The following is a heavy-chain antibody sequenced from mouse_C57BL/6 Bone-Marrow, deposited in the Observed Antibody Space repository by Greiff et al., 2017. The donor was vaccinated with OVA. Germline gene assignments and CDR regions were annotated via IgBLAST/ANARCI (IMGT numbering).Heavy chain of an antibody. CDR1: GYTFTDYE. CDR3: TRGGGGDD. J-gene: IGHJ2*01. V-gene: IGHV1-15*01. CDR2: IDPETGGT. Sequence: QVQLKESGAELVRPGASVTLSCKASGYTFTDYEMHWVKQTPVHGLEWIGAIDPETGGTAYNQKFKGKAILTADNSSSTAYMELRSLTSEDSAVYYSTRGGGGDDWGQGTTLTVSS.